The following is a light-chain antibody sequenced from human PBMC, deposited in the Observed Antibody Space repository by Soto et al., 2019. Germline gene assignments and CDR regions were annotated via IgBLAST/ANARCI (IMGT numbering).Light chain of an antibody. J-gene: IGLJ1*01. V-gene: IGLV2-8*01. CDR1: RSDVGSYNY. CDR2: EVS. Sequence: QSVLTQPPSASGSPGQSVTISCTGTRSDVGSYNYVSWYQQHPGKAPKLMIYEVSKRPSGVPDRFPGSKSGNTASLTVSGLQAEDEADYYCSSYAGSTYLAVFGTGTKVTVL. CDR3: SSYAGSTYLAV.